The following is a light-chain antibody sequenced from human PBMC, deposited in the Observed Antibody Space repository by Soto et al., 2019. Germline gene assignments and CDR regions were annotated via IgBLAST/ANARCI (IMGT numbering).Light chain of an antibody. Sequence: QSVLPQPPSVSGAPGQRVAISCTGNSSNIGAGYDVQWYQQLPGTAPKLLIYANTNRPSGVPARFSGSKSGTSASLAITGLQAEDEADYYCQSSDNRLTTSYVFGSGTKATVL. J-gene: IGLJ1*01. CDR1: SSNIGAGYD. CDR2: ANT. CDR3: QSSDNRLTTSYV. V-gene: IGLV1-40*01.